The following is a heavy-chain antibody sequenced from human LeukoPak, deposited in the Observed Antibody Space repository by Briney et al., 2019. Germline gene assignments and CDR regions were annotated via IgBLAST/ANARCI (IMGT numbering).Heavy chain of an antibody. D-gene: IGHD5-24*01. CDR2: ISWNSGSI. Sequence: GRSLRLSCAASGFTFDDYAMPWVRQAPGKGLEWVSGISWNSGSIGYADSVEGRFTISRDNAKNSLYLQMNSLRAEDTALYYCAKDMDGYNPNDAFDIWGQGTMVTVSS. J-gene: IGHJ3*02. V-gene: IGHV3-9*01. CDR3: AKDMDGYNPNDAFDI. CDR1: GFTFDDYA.